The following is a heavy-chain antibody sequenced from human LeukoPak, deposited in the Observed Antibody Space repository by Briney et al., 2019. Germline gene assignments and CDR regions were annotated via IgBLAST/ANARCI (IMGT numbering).Heavy chain of an antibody. J-gene: IGHJ4*02. CDR1: GFTFSSYS. V-gene: IGHV3-21*01. CDR3: GAGFADSSSFGFLYFDY. D-gene: IGHD6-6*01. Sequence: GGSLRLSCAASGFTFSSYSMNWVRQAPGKGLEWVSSISSSSSYIYYADSVKGRFTISRDNAKNSLYLQMNSLRAEDTAVYYCGAGFADSSSFGFLYFDYWGQGTLVTVSS. CDR2: ISSSSSYI.